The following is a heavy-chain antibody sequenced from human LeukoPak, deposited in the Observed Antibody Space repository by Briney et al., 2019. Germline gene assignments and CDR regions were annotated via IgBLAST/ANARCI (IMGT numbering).Heavy chain of an antibody. CDR1: GGTFSSYT. D-gene: IGHD4-11*01. V-gene: IGHV1-69*02. CDR2: IIPILGIA. J-gene: IGHJ6*03. CDR3: ARVTDYSNYYMDV. Sequence: ASVKVSCKASGGTFSSYTISCVRQAPGQGLEWMGRIIPILGIANYAQKFQGRVTITADKSTSTAYMELSSLRSEDTAVYYCARVTDYSNYYMDVWGKGTTVTVSS.